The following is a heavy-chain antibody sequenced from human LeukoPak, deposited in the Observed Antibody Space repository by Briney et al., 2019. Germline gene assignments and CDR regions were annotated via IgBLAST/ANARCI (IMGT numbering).Heavy chain of an antibody. CDR1: GGSISSYY. CDR3: ARDFTYNSSPGAFDY. V-gene: IGHV4-59*12. D-gene: IGHD6-13*01. CDR2: IYYSGST. J-gene: IGHJ4*02. Sequence: SETLSLTCTVSGGSISSYYWSWIRQPPGKGLEWVGYIYYSGSTNYNPSLKSRVTISVDTSKNQFSLKLSSVTAADTAVYYCARDFTYNSSPGAFDYWGQGTLVTVSS.